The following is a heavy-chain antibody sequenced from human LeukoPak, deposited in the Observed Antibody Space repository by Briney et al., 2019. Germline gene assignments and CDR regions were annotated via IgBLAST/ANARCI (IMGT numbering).Heavy chain of an antibody. Sequence: ASVKVSCKASGYTFTGYYMHWVRQAPGQGLEWMGRINPNSGGANYAQKFQGRVTMTRATSISTAYMELRRLRSDGTAVYYCARDFCGGDCYSRSTYMDVGGKGTTVTVSS. CDR3: ARDFCGGDCYSRSTYMDV. CDR2: INPNSGGA. J-gene: IGHJ6*04. D-gene: IGHD2-21*02. V-gene: IGHV1-2*06. CDR1: GYTFTGYY.